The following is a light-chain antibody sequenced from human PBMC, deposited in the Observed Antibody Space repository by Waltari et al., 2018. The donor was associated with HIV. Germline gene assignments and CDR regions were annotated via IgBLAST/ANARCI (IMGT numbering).Light chain of an antibody. CDR3: CSYAGSSTHV. Sequence: QSALTQPASVSGSPGQSITIYCTGTSRDVGSYELVSWYQKHPDKAPKHMIYEVSKRPSGVCNPFSASQFGNTASLPISGLQAEDEAGYYCCSYAGSSTHVFGPGTTVTVL. CDR2: EVS. CDR1: SRDVGSYEL. V-gene: IGLV2-23*02. J-gene: IGLJ1*01.